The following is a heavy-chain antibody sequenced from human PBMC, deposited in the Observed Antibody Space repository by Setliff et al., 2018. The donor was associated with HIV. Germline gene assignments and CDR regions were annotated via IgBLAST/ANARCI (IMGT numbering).Heavy chain of an antibody. CDR3: ARLRELLRGFSYFDF. CDR2: LFHTGSS. J-gene: IGHJ4*02. V-gene: IGHV4-39*01. D-gene: IGHD1-26*01. Sequence: SETLSLTCTVSGDSLAGSHYSWGWVRQPPGQGLGWLGNLFHTGSSYFNPSLKSRLTMSVDTSKNQFSLSLISMTAADSAVYYCARLRELLRGFSYFDFWGRGILVTVSS. CDR1: GDSLAGSHYS.